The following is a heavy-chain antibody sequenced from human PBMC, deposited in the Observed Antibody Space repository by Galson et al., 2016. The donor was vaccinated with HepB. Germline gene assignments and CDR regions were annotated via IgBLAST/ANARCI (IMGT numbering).Heavy chain of an antibody. Sequence: SLRLSCAASGFTFSSYGIHWVRQDPGKGLEWVAVIWYDGSNKNYADSVKGRFTISRDNSNNTLYLQMNSLRAEDTAVYYCARDNAWFGERKFYYDYGLDVWGQGTTVTVSS. V-gene: IGHV3-33*01. CDR3: ARDNAWFGERKFYYDYGLDV. J-gene: IGHJ6*02. CDR2: IWYDGSNK. CDR1: GFTFSSYG. D-gene: IGHD3-10*01.